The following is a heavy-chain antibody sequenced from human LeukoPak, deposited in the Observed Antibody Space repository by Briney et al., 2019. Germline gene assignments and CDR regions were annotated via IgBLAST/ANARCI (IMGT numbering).Heavy chain of an antibody. J-gene: IGHJ5*02. V-gene: IGHV4-59*08. CDR2: IDNSVST. Sequence: PSETLSLTCTVPGGSISSYYWSWIRQPPGKGLEWIGYIDNSVSTTYNPSLKSRVTISVDTSKNQFSLKLSSVTAADTAVYYCARSPPWFDPWGQGTLVTVSS. CDR3: ARSPPWFDP. CDR1: GGSISSYY.